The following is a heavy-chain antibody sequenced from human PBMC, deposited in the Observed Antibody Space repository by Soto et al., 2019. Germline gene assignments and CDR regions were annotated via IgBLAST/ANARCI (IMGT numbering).Heavy chain of an antibody. CDR2: IYYSGST. Sequence: PSETLSLTCTVSGGSISSYYWSWIRQPPGKGLEWIGYIYYSGSTNYNPSLKSRVTISLDTSKNQFSLKLSSVSTADTAVYYCAGQYSSSSFHQLDPWGQGTLVTVSS. CDR3: AGQYSSSSFHQLDP. D-gene: IGHD6-6*01. CDR1: GGSISSYY. J-gene: IGHJ5*02. V-gene: IGHV4-59*01.